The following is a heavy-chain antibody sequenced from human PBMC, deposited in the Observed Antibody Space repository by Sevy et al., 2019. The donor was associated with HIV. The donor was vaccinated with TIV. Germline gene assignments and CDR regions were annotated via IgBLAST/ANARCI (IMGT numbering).Heavy chain of an antibody. V-gene: IGHV4-34*01. Sequence: SETLSLTCAVYGGSLSGYYWSWIRQSPGKGLEWIGEVDRSGSTKYNPSLKSRVTILVDTSKNQFSLTLTSVTAADTAVYYCARGSGYSSNWTSGGWFDPWGLGTLVTVSS. CDR1: GGSLSGYY. CDR3: ARGSGYSSNWTSGGWFDP. CDR2: VDRSGST. J-gene: IGHJ5*02. D-gene: IGHD1-1*01.